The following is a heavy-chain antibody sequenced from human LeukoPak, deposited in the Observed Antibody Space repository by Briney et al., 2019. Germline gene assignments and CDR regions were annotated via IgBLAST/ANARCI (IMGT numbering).Heavy chain of an antibody. D-gene: IGHD2-21*02. CDR1: GFTFSSYG. V-gene: IGHV3-33*01. Sequence: PGRSLRLSCAASGFTFSSYGMHWVRPAPGKGLEWVAVISYDGTKKYYAYSVKGRFTISRDNSKNTLYLQKNSLRAEDTAVYSCARAGYCGGDCYSQLDYWGQGTLVTVSS. J-gene: IGHJ4*02. CDR3: ARAGYCGGDCYSQLDY. CDR2: ISYDGTKK.